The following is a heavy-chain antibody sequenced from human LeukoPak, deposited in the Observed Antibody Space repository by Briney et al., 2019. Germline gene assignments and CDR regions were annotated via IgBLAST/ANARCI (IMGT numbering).Heavy chain of an antibody. D-gene: IGHD5-12*01. CDR3: ARDAVVVYSGSLDY. Sequence: ASVKVSCKASGYPFTGYYMHWVRQAPGQGLEWMGWINPNSGGTNYAQKFQGRVTMTRDTSISTAYMELSRLRSDDTAVYYCARDAVVVYSGSLDYWGQGTLVTVSS. V-gene: IGHV1-2*02. CDR1: GYPFTGYY. J-gene: IGHJ4*02. CDR2: INPNSGGT.